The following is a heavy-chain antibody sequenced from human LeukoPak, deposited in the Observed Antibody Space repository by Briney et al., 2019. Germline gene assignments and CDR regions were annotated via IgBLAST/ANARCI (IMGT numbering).Heavy chain of an antibody. CDR1: GYTFTSYY. CDR2: INPSGGST. V-gene: IGHV1-46*01. CDR3: AREGSPMIVVVGGTGGGFDP. D-gene: IGHD3-22*01. J-gene: IGHJ5*02. Sequence: ASVKVSCKASGYTFTSYYMHWVRQAPGQGLGWMGIINPSGGSTSYAQKFQGRVTMTRDTSTSTVYMELSSLRSEDTAVYYCAREGSPMIVVVGGTGGGFDPWGQGTLVTVSS.